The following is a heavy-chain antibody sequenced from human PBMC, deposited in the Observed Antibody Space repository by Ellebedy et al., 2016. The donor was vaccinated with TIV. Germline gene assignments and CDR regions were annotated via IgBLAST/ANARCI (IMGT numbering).Heavy chain of an antibody. Sequence: GGSLRLSXAASGFTFSDYYMTWIRQAPGKGLEYISYITSSGSYMNYADSVKGRFTISRDNSKNTLYLQMNSLRVEDTAVYYCAWFGKEYWGQGTLVTVSS. D-gene: IGHD3-10*01. CDR1: GFTFSDYY. V-gene: IGHV3-11*06. CDR2: ITSSGSYM. CDR3: AWFGKEY. J-gene: IGHJ4*02.